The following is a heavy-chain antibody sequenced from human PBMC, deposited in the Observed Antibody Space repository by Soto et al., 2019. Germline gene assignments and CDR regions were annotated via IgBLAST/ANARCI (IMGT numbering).Heavy chain of an antibody. V-gene: IGHV3-23*01. Sequence: EVQLLESGGNLVQPGGSLRLSCAASGFTFSSYAMSWVRQAPGKGLEWVSTVGVSGATTYYTDSVKGRFTISRDNSNNTLFLQMHSLRAEDTARYYCAKFRSGLGSQTDSWGQGTLVTVSS. CDR3: AKFRSGLGSQTDS. D-gene: IGHD3-10*01. CDR2: VGVSGATT. J-gene: IGHJ4*02. CDR1: GFTFSSYA.